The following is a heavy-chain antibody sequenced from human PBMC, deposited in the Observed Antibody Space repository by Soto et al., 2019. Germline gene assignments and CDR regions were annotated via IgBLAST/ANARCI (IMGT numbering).Heavy chain of an antibody. CDR2: ISYDGSNK. Sequence: PGGSLRLSCAASGFTFSSYAMHWVRQAPGKGLEWVAVISYDGSNKYYADSVKGRFTISRDNSKNTLYLQMNSLRAEDTAVYYCARDGAAAGVTGGGVHYGMDVWGQGTTVTVSS. J-gene: IGHJ6*02. CDR3: ARDGAAAGVTGGGVHYGMDV. CDR1: GFTFSSYA. V-gene: IGHV3-30*01. D-gene: IGHD6-13*01.